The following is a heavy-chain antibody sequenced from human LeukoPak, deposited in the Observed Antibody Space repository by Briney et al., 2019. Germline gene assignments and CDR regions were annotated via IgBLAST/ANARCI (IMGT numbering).Heavy chain of an antibody. D-gene: IGHD3-10*01. J-gene: IGHJ5*02. CDR3: ARHYGP. Sequence: SETLSLTCTVSGASISSDYWSWIRQPPGKGLEWIGYIYYSGSTNYNPSLKSRVTISVDTSKNQFSLKLNSVTAADTAVYYCARHYGPWGQGTLVTVSS. V-gene: IGHV4-59*08. CDR2: IYYSGST. CDR1: GASISSDY.